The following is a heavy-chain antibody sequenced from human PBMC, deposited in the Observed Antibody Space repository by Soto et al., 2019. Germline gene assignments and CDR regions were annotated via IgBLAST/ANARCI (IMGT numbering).Heavy chain of an antibody. CDR1: GGTFSSYA. V-gene: IGHV1-69*12. D-gene: IGHD3-22*01. CDR2: IIPIFGTA. CDR3: AREGSYYDSSGFETDY. Sequence: QVQLVQSGAEVKKPGSSVKVSCKASGGTFSSYAISWVRQAPGQGLEWMGGIIPIFGTANYAQKFQGRVTITADESTSTAYMDLSSLRSEDTAVYYCAREGSYYDSSGFETDYWGQGTLVTVSS. J-gene: IGHJ4*02.